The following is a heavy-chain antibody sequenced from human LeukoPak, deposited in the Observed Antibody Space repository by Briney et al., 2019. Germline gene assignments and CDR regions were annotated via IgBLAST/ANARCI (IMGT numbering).Heavy chain of an antibody. CDR2: IKSNADGGTP. CDR3: TTFYHEYSPY. CDR1: GFSFMNAW. V-gene: IGHV3-15*01. D-gene: IGHD2/OR15-2a*01. J-gene: IGHJ4*02. Sequence: PGGSLRLSCAASGFSFMNAWMIWVRQAPGKGLEWVGRIKSNADGGTPDYAAPARGRFTISRDDSKNTLYLQMNSLKTEDTDVYYCTTFYHEYSPYWGRGTLVTVSP.